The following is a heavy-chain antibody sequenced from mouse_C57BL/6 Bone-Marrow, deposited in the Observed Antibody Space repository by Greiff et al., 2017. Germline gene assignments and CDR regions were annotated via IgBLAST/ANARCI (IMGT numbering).Heavy chain of an antibody. D-gene: IGHD1-1*01. Sequence: QVQLQQSGAELMKPGASVKLSCKATGYTFTGYWIEWVKQRPGHGLEWIGEILPGSGSTNYNAKFKGKATFTADTSSNTAYMQLSSLTTEDSAIYYCARGGLLLRYVYYFDYWGQGTTLTVSS. CDR3: ARGGLLLRYVYYFDY. CDR1: GYTFTGYW. V-gene: IGHV1-9*01. CDR2: ILPGSGST. J-gene: IGHJ2*01.